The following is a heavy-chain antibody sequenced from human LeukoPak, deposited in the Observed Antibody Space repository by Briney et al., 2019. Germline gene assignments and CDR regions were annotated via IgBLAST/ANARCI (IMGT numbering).Heavy chain of an antibody. Sequence: SETLSLTCTVAGGSISSDIYYWSWIRQPAGKGLEWIVRIYMSGNTNYNLSLKSRLTISVDTSKNQFSLKLSSVTAADTAVYYCAGTRRYCSGGSCYNWFDPWGQGTLVTVSS. CDR2: IYMSGNT. CDR3: AGTRRYCSGGSCYNWFDP. D-gene: IGHD2-15*01. V-gene: IGHV4-61*02. CDR1: GGSISSDIYY. J-gene: IGHJ5*02.